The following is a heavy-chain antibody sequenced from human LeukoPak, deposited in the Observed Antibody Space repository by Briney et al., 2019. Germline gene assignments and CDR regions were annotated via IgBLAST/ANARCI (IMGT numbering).Heavy chain of an antibody. CDR2: IYTSGGT. CDR3: ARPVYYDSSGYIGYFDL. CDR1: GGSISSYY. J-gene: IGHJ2*01. Sequence: SETLSLTCTVSGGSISSYYWSWIRQPAGKGLEWIGRIYTSGGTNYNPSLKSRVTMSVDTSKNQFSLKLSSVTAADTAVYYCARPVYYDSSGYIGYFDLWGRGTLVTVSS. V-gene: IGHV4-4*07. D-gene: IGHD3-22*01.